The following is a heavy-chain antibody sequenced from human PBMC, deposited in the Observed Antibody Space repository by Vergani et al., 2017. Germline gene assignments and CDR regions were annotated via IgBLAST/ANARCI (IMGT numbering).Heavy chain of an antibody. Sequence: EVQLLESGGGLVQPGGSLRLSCAASGFTFSSYAMSWVRQAPGKGLEWFSAISGSGGSTYNADSVKGRFTISRDNSKNTLYLQMNSLRAEDTAVYYCAKAGGITMVRGVIITPDIWGQGTMVTVSS. V-gene: IGHV3-23*01. CDR3: AKAGGITMVRGVIITPDI. CDR2: ISGSGGST. J-gene: IGHJ3*02. CDR1: GFTFSSYA. D-gene: IGHD3-10*01.